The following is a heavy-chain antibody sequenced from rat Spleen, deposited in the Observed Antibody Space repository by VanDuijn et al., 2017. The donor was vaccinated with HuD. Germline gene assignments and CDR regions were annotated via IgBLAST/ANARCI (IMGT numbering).Heavy chain of an antibody. D-gene: IGHD1-2*01. CDR3: TTGSYPGVMDA. CDR1: GFTLNNYW. J-gene: IGHJ4*01. CDR2: ITNSGGST. V-gene: IGHV5-31*01. Sequence: EVQLVETGGGLVQPGRSLKLSCVASGFTLNNYWMSWTRQAPGKGLVWVASITNSGGSTYYQDSVKGRFTISSDYAKNPRYLQMNSLRSEDTYTYYCTTGSYPGVMDALGQGASVTVSS.